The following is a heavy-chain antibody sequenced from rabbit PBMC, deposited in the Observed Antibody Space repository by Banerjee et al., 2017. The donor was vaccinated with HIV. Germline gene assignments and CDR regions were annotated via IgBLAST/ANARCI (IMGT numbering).Heavy chain of an antibody. D-gene: IGHD7-1*01. CDR1: GFSFSSGYW. CDR3: ARAAGYLGAGYGL. Sequence: QEQLEESGGDLVKPEGSLTLTCTASGFSFSSGYWIFWVRQAPGKGLEWIACIYAGSSGSTYYASWAKGRFTISKTSSTTVTLEMTSLTAADTATYFCARAAGYLGAGYGLWGPGTLVTVS. CDR2: IYAGSSGST. J-gene: IGHJ4*01. V-gene: IGHV1S45*01.